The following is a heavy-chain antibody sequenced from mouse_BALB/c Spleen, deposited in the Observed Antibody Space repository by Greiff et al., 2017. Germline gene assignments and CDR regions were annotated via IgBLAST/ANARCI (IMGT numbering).Heavy chain of an antibody. V-gene: IGHV5-6-5*01. CDR1: GFTFSSYA. CDR2: ISSGGST. D-gene: IGHD2-1*01. Sequence: EVQGVESGGGLVKPGGSLKLSCAASGFTFSSYAMSWVRQTPEKRLEWVASISSGGSTYYPDSVKGRFTISRDNARNILYLQMSSLRSEDTAMYYCARKEGNYDYWGQGTTLTGAS. J-gene: IGHJ2*01. CDR3: ARKEGNYDY.